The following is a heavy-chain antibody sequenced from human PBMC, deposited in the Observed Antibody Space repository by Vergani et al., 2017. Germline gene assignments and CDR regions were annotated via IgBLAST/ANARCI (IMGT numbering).Heavy chain of an antibody. Sequence: QVQLVQSGAEVKKPGASVKVSCKASGYTFTSYYMHWVRQAPGQGLEWMGIINPSGGSTSYAQKFQGGVTMTRDTSTSTVYMELSSLRSEDTAVYYCARDKGIAVAGTPFDYWGQGTLVTVSS. D-gene: IGHD6-19*01. CDR3: ARDKGIAVAGTPFDY. CDR2: INPSGGST. CDR1: GYTFTSYY. V-gene: IGHV1-46*01. J-gene: IGHJ4*02.